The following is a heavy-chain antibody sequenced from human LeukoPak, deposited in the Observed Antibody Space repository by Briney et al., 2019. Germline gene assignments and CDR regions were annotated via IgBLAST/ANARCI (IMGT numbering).Heavy chain of an antibody. CDR2: INPSGGST. D-gene: IGHD2-15*01. CDR3: ANGYCSGGSCYPDFDY. Sequence: EASVKVSCKASGYTFTSYYMHWVRQAPGQGLGWMGIINPSGGSTSYAQKFQGRVTMTRDTSTSTVYMGLSSLRSEDTAVYYCANGYCSGGSCYPDFDYWGQGTLVTVSS. J-gene: IGHJ4*02. CDR1: GYTFTSYY. V-gene: IGHV1-46*01.